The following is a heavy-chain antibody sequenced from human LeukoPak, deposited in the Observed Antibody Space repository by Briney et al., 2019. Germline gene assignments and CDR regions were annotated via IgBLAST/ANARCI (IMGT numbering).Heavy chain of an antibody. J-gene: IGHJ4*02. CDR2: IIPIFGTA. CDR1: GGTFSSYA. D-gene: IGHD3-16*02. Sequence: SVKVSCKASGGTFSSYAICWVRQAPGQGLEWMVGIIPIFGTANYAQKFQGRVTITTDESTSTAYMELSSLRSEDTAVYYCSSDDYVWGSYRSIDYWGQGTLVTVSS. CDR3: SSDDYVWGSYRSIDY. V-gene: IGHV1-69*05.